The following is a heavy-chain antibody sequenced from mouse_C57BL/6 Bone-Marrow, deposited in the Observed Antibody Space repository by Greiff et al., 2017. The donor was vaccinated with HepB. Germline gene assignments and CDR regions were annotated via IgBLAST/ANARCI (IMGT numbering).Heavy chain of an antibody. CDR2: IYPGDGDT. CDR1: GYAFSSSW. Sequence: QVQLQQSGPELVKPGASVKISCKASGYAFSSSWMNWVKQRPGKGLEWIGRIYPGDGDTNYNGKFKGKATLTADKSSSTAYMQLSSLTSEDSAVYFCARGGYFDVWGTGTPVTVSS. J-gene: IGHJ1*03. CDR3: ARGGYFDV. V-gene: IGHV1-82*01.